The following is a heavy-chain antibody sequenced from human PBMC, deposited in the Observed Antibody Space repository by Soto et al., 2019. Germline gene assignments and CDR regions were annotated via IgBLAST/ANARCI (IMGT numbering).Heavy chain of an antibody. CDR1: GFSFSISP. Sequence: GGSLRLSCAASGFSFSISPMHWVRQAPGKGPEWVALISYDGTNKFYADSVKGRFTISRDNSKSTLYLQVDSLRPEDAAVYYCARDPKTFGGQHWAFNYFDSWGQGTLVTVSS. CDR3: ARDPKTFGGQHWAFNYFDS. J-gene: IGHJ4*02. D-gene: IGHD7-27*01. CDR2: ISYDGTNK. V-gene: IGHV3-30-3*01.